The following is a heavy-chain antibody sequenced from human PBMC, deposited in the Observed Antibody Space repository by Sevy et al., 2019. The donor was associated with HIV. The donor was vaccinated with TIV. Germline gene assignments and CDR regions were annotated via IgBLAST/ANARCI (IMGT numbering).Heavy chain of an antibody. J-gene: IGHJ4*02. V-gene: IGHV3-21*01. CDR2: ISSTSGYI. CDR3: ARAPGGYYFYYLDS. CDR1: GFTFSSFN. D-gene: IGHD3-22*01. Sequence: GGSLRLSCAASGFTFSSFNMNWVRQAPGKGLEWVSSISSTSGYIFYADSVKGRFTISRDNAKNSLYLQMNSLRAEDTAAYYCARAPGGYYFYYLDSWGQGTLVTVSS.